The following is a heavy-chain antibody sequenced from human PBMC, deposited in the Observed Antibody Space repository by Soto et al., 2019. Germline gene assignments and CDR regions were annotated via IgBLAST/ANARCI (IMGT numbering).Heavy chain of an antibody. CDR1: VGSFSVYY. CDR2: INHSGST. J-gene: IGHJ5*02. Sequence: PSETLSVTCAVYVGSFSVYYWSWIRQPPGKGLEWIGEINHSGSTNYNPSLKSRVTISVDTSKNQFSLKLSSVTAADTAVYYCAREGEDTDTRSWFDPWGQGTMVTVSS. V-gene: IGHV4-34*01. D-gene: IGHD5-18*01. CDR3: AREGEDTDTRSWFDP.